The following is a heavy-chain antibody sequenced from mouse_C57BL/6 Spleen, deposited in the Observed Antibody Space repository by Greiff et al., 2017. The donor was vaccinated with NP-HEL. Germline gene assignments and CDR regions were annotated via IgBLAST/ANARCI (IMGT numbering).Heavy chain of an antibody. D-gene: IGHD1-1*01. CDR2: IYPGGGYT. Sequence: VQLQQSGAELVRPGTSVKMSCKASGYTFTNYWIGWAKQRPGHGLEWIGDIYPGGGYTNYNEKFKGKATLTADKSSSTAYMQFSSLTSEDSAIYYCSRSSHYCGSSQYAMDYWVQGTSVTVSS. CDR3: SRSSHYCGSSQYAMDY. CDR1: GYTFTNYW. J-gene: IGHJ4*01. V-gene: IGHV1-63*01.